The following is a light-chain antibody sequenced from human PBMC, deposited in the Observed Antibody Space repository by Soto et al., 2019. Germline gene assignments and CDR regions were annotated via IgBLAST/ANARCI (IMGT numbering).Light chain of an antibody. CDR3: QQYETWRVWT. J-gene: IGKJ1*01. V-gene: IGKV3-15*01. CDR2: GAS. CDR1: QSISSN. Sequence: IVLTQSPATLSVSPGEKATLSCRASQSISSNLAWYQQKPGQAPRLLMYGASTRATAIPARFSGSGSGTEFTLNITSLQAEDIAVYYCQQYETWRVWTFGQGTKVEI.